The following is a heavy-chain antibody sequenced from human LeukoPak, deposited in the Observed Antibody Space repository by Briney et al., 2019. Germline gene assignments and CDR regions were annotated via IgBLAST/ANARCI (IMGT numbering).Heavy chain of an antibody. CDR2: IRQDGSEE. V-gene: IGHV3-7*01. CDR3: ARLADYDSSGYFDY. CDR1: GFTFSSYW. D-gene: IGHD3-22*01. Sequence: PGGSLRLSCAASGFTFSSYWMIWVRQAPGKGLEWVANIRQDGSEEYYVASVRGRFTISRDNAKNSLYLQMNSLRGEDTAVYYCARLADYDSSGYFDYWGQGTLVTVSS. J-gene: IGHJ4*02.